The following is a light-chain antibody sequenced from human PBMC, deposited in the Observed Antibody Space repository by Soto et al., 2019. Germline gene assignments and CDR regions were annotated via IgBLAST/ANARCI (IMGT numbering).Light chain of an antibody. CDR1: SSDVGTYNF. Sequence: QSVLTQPPSASGSPGQSVTISCTGTSSDVGTYNFVSWYQQHPGKAPKLMVYEVSMRPSGVPDRFSGSKSGNTASLTVSGLQAEDEADYFCCSYVGATTYVFGTGTKVTVL. V-gene: IGLV2-8*01. J-gene: IGLJ1*01. CDR3: CSYVGATTYV. CDR2: EVS.